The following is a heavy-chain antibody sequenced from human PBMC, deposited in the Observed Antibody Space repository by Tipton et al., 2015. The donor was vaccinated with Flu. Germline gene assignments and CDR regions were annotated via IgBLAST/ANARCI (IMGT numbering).Heavy chain of an antibody. CDR2: IYTSGST. J-gene: IGHJ6*03. V-gene: IGHV4-4*07. Sequence: TLSLTCTVSGGSISSYYWSWIRQPAGKGLEWIGRIYTSGSTNYNPSLKSRVTMSVDTSKNQFSLKLSSVTAADTAVYYCARDKQRVQLGYYYYMDVWGKGTTVTVSS. D-gene: IGHD6-6*01. CDR1: GGSISSYY. CDR3: ARDKQRVQLGYYYYMDV.